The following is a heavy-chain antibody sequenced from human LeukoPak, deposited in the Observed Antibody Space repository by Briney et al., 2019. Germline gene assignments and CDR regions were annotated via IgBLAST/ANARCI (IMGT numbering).Heavy chain of an antibody. CDR1: GFTFDDYA. V-gene: IGHV3-9*01. CDR3: AKVYGSGELSPWYFDL. Sequence: PGGSLRLSCAASGFTFDDYAMHWVRQAPGKGLEWVSGISWNSGSIGYADSVKGRFTISRDNAKNSLYLQMNSLRAEDTALYYCAKVYGSGELSPWYFDLWGRGTLVTVSS. D-gene: IGHD3-10*01. CDR2: ISWNSGSI. J-gene: IGHJ2*01.